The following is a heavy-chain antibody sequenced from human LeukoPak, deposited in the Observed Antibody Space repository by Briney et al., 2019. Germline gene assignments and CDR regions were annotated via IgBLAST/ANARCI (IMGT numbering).Heavy chain of an antibody. D-gene: IGHD2-2*01. CDR3: ARSLNTSLIDY. CDR1: GYTFTGYY. CDR2: INPNSGGT. J-gene: IGHJ4*02. Sequence: ASVKVSCKASGYTFTGYYMHWVRRAPGQGLEWMGWINPNSGGTNYAQKFQGRVTMTTDTSTSTAYMELRSLRSDDTAVYYCARSLNTSLIDYWGQGTLVTVSS. V-gene: IGHV1-2*02.